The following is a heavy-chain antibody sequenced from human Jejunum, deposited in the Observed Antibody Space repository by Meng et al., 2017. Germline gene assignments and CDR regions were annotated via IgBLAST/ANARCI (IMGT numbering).Heavy chain of an antibody. CDR2: ISYSGGYNK. V-gene: IGHV3-30*04. D-gene: IGHD3-22*01. CDR3: ARGGYYYDSSGHKYNWFDP. CDR1: GFPFSNYA. J-gene: IGHJ5*02. Sequence: GGSLRLSCSTSGFPFSNYAMHWVRQAPGKGLEWVAVISYSGGYNKYYADSVRGRFTISRDNSKSTLYLQMNSLRAEDTAVYYCARGGYYYDSSGHKYNWFDPWGQGTRVT.